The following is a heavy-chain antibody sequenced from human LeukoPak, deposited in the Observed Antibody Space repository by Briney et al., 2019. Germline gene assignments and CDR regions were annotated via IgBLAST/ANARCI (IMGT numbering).Heavy chain of an antibody. CDR1: GGSFSGYY. CDR3: ANYGGTSFDY. Sequence: SETLSLTCAVYGGSFSGYYWSWIRQPPGKGLEWIGEINHSGSTNYNPSLKSRVTISVDTSKNQFSLKLSSVTAADTAVYYCANYGGTSFDYWGQGTLVTVSS. D-gene: IGHD4-23*01. CDR2: INHSGST. V-gene: IGHV4-34*01. J-gene: IGHJ4*02.